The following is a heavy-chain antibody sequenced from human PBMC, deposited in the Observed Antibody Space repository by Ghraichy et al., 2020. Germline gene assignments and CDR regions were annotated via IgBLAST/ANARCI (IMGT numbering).Heavy chain of an antibody. J-gene: IGHJ4*02. CDR3: ARFSVVGATYRPAYVDY. D-gene: IGHD1-26*01. V-gene: IGHV4-39*01. Sequence: SETLSLTCTVSGGSIISSNYYWGWIRQTPGKGLEWIGSMYYSGSTYYSPSLKSRVTISVDTSKNQFSLKVTSVTASDTAVYYCARFSVVGATYRPAYVDYWGQGTLVTVSS. CDR2: MYYSGST. CDR1: GGSIISSNYY.